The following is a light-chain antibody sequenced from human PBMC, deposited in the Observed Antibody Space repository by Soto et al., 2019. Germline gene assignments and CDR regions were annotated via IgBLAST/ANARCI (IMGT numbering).Light chain of an antibody. CDR2: EDS. CDR3: YSTDSSGNHRGV. Sequence: SYGLTQPPSVSVCPGQTARITCSGDALPKTYAYWYQQKSGQAPVLVINEDSKRPSGIPERFSGSSSGTMATLTISGAQVEYEADYYCYSTDSSGNHRGVFGTGTKLTVL. J-gene: IGLJ1*01. V-gene: IGLV3-10*01. CDR1: ALPKTY.